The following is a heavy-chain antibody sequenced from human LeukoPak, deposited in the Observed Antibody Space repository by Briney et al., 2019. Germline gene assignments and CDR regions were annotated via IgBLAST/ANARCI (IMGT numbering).Heavy chain of an antibody. V-gene: IGHV3-11*01. CDR2: IGNGGSNIM. CDR1: GFTLSDYY. Sequence: PGGSLRLSCAASGFTLSDYYMTWIRQAPGKGLEWISYIGNGGSNIMLYADSVKGRFTVFRDYAKNSLYLQMSSLRAEDTAVYYCARDKSNKGHDCWGQGTLVTVSS. CDR3: ARDKSNKGHDC. J-gene: IGHJ4*02.